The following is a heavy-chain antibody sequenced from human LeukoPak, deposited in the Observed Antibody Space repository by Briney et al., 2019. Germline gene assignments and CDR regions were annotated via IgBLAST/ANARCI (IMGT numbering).Heavy chain of an antibody. J-gene: IGHJ4*02. V-gene: IGHV3-38-3*01. Sequence: LTGGSLRLSCAASGFTVSSNEMSWVRQAPGKGLEWVSSISGGSTYYADSRKGRFTISRDNSKNTLHLQMNSLRAEDTAVYYCVRDYGYAFDIWGQGTLVTVYS. D-gene: IGHD2-8*01. CDR2: ISGGST. CDR3: VRDYGYAFDI. CDR1: GFTVSSNE.